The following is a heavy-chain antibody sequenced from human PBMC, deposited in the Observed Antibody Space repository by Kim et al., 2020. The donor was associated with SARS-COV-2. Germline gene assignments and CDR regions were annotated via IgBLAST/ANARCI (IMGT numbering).Heavy chain of an antibody. J-gene: IGHJ6*02. Sequence: SETLSLTCAVSGGSISSSNWWSWVRQPPGKGLEWIGEIYHSGSTNYNPSLKSRVTISVDKSKNQFSLKLSSVTAADTAGYYCARERRSIEAAVLDVWGQGTTVTVSS. D-gene: IGHD6-13*01. V-gene: IGHV4-4*02. CDR3: ARERRSIEAAVLDV. CDR1: GGSISSSNW. CDR2: IYHSGST.